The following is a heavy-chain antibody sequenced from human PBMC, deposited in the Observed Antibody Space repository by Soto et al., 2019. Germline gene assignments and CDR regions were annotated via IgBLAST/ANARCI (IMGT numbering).Heavy chain of an antibody. CDR1: GGSISSGDYY. CDR2: IYYSGST. CDR3: ARGRGYGSSGDFDY. V-gene: IGHV4-30-4*01. Sequence: SETLSLTCTVSGGSISSGDYYWSWVRQPPGKGLEWIGCIYYSGSTYYNPSLKSRVTISVDTSKNQFSLKLSSVTTADTAVYYCARGRGYGSSGDFDYWGQGTLVT. J-gene: IGHJ4*02. D-gene: IGHD3-10*01.